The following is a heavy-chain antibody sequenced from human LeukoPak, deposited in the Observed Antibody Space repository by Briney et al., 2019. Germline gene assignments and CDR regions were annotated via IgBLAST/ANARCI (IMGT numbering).Heavy chain of an antibody. D-gene: IGHD1-26*01. CDR2: LNWNGGRT. CDR3: AKDRSYIAFDI. J-gene: IGHJ3*02. Sequence: PGGSLRLSCAASGFKFDDHGMNWVRPAPGKGLEWVSGLNWNGGRTGYADSVKGRFTISRDNAKNSLYLQMNSLRAEDTALYYCAKDRSYIAFDIWGQGTMVTVSS. CDR1: GFKFDDHG. V-gene: IGHV3-20*04.